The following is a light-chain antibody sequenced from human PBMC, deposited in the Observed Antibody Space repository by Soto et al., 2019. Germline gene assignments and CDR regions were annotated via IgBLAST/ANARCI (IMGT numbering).Light chain of an antibody. V-gene: IGLV1-47*02. CDR3: APWDDSLSGWV. J-gene: IGLJ3*02. CDR1: NSSIGSNF. CDR2: SYN. Sequence: QSVLTQPPSASGTPGQRGTLSFSGTNSSIGSNFVYWYQHLPGTTPKLIVFSYNQPPSGFPDRFSGSNSGSSASLAISGLRSEDEADYYCAPWDDSLSGWVFGGGTKLTVL.